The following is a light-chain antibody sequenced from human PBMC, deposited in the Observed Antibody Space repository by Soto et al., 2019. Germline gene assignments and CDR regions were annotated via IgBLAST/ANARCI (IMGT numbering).Light chain of an antibody. CDR3: QQYNNWPWT. Sequence: EIVMTHSPVTLSVSPWERATLYFGASQNISRSLAWYQQKPGQGPSLLIYGASRGATGFPARFSGSGSGTDFTLTISSLQSEDFAVYYCQQYNNWPWTFGQGTKVDIK. J-gene: IGKJ1*01. CDR1: QNISRS. CDR2: GAS. V-gene: IGKV3-15*01.